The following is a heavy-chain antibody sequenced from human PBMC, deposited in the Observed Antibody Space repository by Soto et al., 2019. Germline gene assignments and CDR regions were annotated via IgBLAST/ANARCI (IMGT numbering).Heavy chain of an antibody. V-gene: IGHV3-9*01. J-gene: IGHJ4*02. D-gene: IGHD6-13*01. Sequence: GGSLRLSCAASGFTFDDYAMHWVRQAPGKGLEWVSGISWNSGSIGYADSVKGRFTISRDNAKNSLYLQMNSLRAEDTALYYCAKATGIAARGPYFDYWGQGTLVTVSS. CDR3: AKATGIAARGPYFDY. CDR2: ISWNSGSI. CDR1: GFTFDDYA.